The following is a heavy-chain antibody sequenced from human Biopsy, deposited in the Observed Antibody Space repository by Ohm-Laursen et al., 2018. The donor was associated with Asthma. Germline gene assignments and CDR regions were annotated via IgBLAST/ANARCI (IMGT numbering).Heavy chain of an antibody. Sequence: SVKVSCKAHGDILSSFGIKWVRKAPGQGLEWMGGVIPIYGTTHTAQKFQGRATITADESTSTAYMELTSLRKEDTAVYYCARTFHFWSPYHAEHYQLWGQGTLVTVSS. CDR2: VIPIYGTT. J-gene: IGHJ1*01. D-gene: IGHD3-3*02. CDR1: GDILSSFG. V-gene: IGHV1-69*13. CDR3: ARTFHFWSPYHAEHYQL.